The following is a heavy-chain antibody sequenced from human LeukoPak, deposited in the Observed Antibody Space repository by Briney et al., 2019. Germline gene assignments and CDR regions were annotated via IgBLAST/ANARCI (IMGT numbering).Heavy chain of an antibody. CDR3: AKIASLEQLLFDYFDY. CDR1: GFTFSSYA. J-gene: IGHJ4*02. V-gene: IGHV3-23*01. Sequence: GGSLRLSCAASGFTFSSYAMSWVRQAPGKGLEWVSVISGSGRSTYSADSVQGRFTISRDNSKNTLSLQMNSLRAEDTAMYYCAKIASLEQLLFDYFDYWGQGTLVTVSS. D-gene: IGHD2-2*01. CDR2: ISGSGRST.